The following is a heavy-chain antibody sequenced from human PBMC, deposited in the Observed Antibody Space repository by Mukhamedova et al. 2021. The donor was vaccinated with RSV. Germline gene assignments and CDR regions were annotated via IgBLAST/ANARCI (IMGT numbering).Heavy chain of an antibody. CDR3: ARDHSSTWYEYAFDL. CDR2: GDKR. D-gene: IGHD6-13*01. V-gene: IGHV3-23*01. J-gene: IGHJ3*01. Sequence: GDKRYYTDSVKGRFVISRDNSKNTLDLQMNTLRAEDAAVYYCARDHSSTWYEYAFDLWDQGTMVTVSS.